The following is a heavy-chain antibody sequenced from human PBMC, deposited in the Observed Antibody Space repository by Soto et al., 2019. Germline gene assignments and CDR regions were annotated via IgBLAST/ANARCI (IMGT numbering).Heavy chain of an antibody. J-gene: IGHJ3*02. CDR3: ARPYYYDSSGYPGLGAFDI. V-gene: IGHV3-33*08. Sequence: PGGSLRLSCAASGFTFSSYAMSWVRQAPGKGLEWVAVIWYDGSNKYYADSVKGRFTISRDNSKNTLYLQMNSLRAEDTAVYYCARPYYYDSSGYPGLGAFDIWGQGTMVTVSS. D-gene: IGHD3-22*01. CDR2: IWYDGSNK. CDR1: GFTFSSYA.